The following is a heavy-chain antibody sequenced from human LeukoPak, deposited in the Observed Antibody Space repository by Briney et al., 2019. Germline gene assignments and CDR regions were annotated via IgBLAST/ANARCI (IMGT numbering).Heavy chain of an antibody. J-gene: IGHJ4*02. V-gene: IGHV3-20*04. D-gene: IGHD6-6*01. CDR3: ARDLVRQNFDY. CDR1: GFIFDDYG. CDR2: INWNGGST. Sequence: GGSLRLSCAASGFIFDDYGMNWVRQAPGKGLEWVSGINWNGGSTGYADSVKGRFTISRDNSKNTLYLQMNSLRAEDTAVYYCARDLVRQNFDYWGQGTLVTVSS.